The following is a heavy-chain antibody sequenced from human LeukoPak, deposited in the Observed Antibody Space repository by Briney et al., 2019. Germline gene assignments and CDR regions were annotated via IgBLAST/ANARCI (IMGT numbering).Heavy chain of an antibody. CDR1: GLIFTDHF. Sequence: GASVNGYCQFFGLIFTDHFIHWGGQVPGQGGEWVGYIGPQSRFTSSPQEFQGRVTMTRDTSMTTAYMELTGLTYDDTALYFCVREGEGLLSKDFDYWGQGTLVTVSS. V-gene: IGHV1-2*02. CDR3: VREGEGLLSKDFDY. D-gene: IGHD2/OR15-2a*01. CDR2: IGPQSRFT. J-gene: IGHJ4*02.